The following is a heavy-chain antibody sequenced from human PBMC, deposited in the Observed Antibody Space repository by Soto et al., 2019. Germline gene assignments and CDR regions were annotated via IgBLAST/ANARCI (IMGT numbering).Heavy chain of an antibody. Sequence: QEQLQQSGPGLVKPSQTLSLICAISGDSVSSDTATWSWIRQSPSRGLEWLGRTYYRSKWYNDYAASVKSRIAITPDTSKKQLSLQLNAVNPEDTAVYFCVRDSSGWHWYFDLWGRGNLVTVSS. CDR1: GDSVSSDTAT. V-gene: IGHV6-1*01. CDR3: VRDSSGWHWYFDL. CDR2: TYYRSKWYN. D-gene: IGHD6-19*01. J-gene: IGHJ2*01.